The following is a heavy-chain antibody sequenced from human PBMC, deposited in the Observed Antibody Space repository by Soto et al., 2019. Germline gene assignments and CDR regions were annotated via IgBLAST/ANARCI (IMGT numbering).Heavy chain of an antibody. J-gene: IGHJ4*02. CDR2: FDPEDGET. CDR1: GYTLTELS. CDR3: ATERGSYIWGSYRPFDY. D-gene: IGHD3-16*02. Sequence: ASVKVSCKVSGYTLTELSMHWVRQAPGKGLEWMGGFDPEDGETIYAQKFQGRVTMTEDTSTDTAYMELRSLRSEDTAVYYCATERGSYIWGSYRPFDYWGQGTLVTVSS. V-gene: IGHV1-24*01.